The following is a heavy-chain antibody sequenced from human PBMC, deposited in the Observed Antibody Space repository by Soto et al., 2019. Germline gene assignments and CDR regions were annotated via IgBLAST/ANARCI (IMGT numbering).Heavy chain of an antibody. CDR1: GGSISSSSYY. CDR2: IYYSGST. V-gene: IGHV4-39*01. CDR3: ASYLVDIVATIASFFDY. D-gene: IGHD5-12*01. Sequence: PSETLSLTCTVSGGSISSSSYYWGWIRQPPGKGLEWIGSIYYSGSTYYNPSLKSRVTISVDTSKNQFSLKLSSVTAADTAVYYCASYLVDIVATIASFFDYWGQGTLVTVS. J-gene: IGHJ4*02.